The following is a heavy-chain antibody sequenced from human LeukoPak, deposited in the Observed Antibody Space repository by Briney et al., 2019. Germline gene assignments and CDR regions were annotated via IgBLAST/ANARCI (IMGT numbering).Heavy chain of an antibody. Sequence: PSETLSLTCTVTGGSIGSYYWSWIRQPPGKALEWVGYIYYNGNTNDNPSLKSRVTLSVDTSKNQFSLMLRSVTAADTAVYYCARAGMDWAADYWGQGTVVTVAS. CDR2: IYYNGNT. CDR3: ARAGMDWAADY. D-gene: IGHD1-14*01. CDR1: GGSIGSYY. V-gene: IGHV4-59*08. J-gene: IGHJ4*02.